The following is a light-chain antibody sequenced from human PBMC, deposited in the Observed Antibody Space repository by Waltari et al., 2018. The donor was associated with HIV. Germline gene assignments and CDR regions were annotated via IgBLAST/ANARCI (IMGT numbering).Light chain of an antibody. CDR1: DSDFGYGNF. J-gene: IGLJ2*01. CDR2: EVD. CDR3: SSFTKDFTVI. Sequence: SVVTQPASVSGFPGQSVTISCTGTDSDFGYGNFVSWNQQHPGKAPKVILFEVDRRASGFDDRFSGSKSGNTASLTISGLRTEDEANYYCSSFTKDFTVIFGGGTKVTIL. V-gene: IGLV2-14*03.